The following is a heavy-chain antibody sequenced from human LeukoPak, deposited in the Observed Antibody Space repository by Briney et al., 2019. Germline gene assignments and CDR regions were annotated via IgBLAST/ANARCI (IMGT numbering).Heavy chain of an antibody. J-gene: IGHJ4*02. CDR1: EYTFTAYY. Sequence: ASVKVSCKASEYTFTAYYMHWVRQARGQGLEWLGWINPNTGGTNYAPKLQGRVTMTTDTSTSTAYMELRSLRSDDTAVYYCARVGCSGGSCYSGLWGQGTLVTVSS. V-gene: IGHV1-2*02. CDR3: ARVGCSGGSCYSGL. D-gene: IGHD2-15*01. CDR2: INPNTGGT.